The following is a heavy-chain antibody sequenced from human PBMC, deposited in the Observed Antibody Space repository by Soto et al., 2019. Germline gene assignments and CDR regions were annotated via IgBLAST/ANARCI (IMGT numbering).Heavy chain of an antibody. V-gene: IGHV3-30-3*01. CDR2: ISYDGSNK. D-gene: IGHD2-15*01. CDR3: ARDKSSFTGCSGGSCYSPWFDP. Sequence: GGSLRLSCAASGFTFSSYAMHWVRQAPGKGLEWVAVISYDGSNKYYADSVKGRFTISRDNSKNTLYLQMNSLRAEDTAVYYCARDKSSFTGCSGGSCYSPWFDPWGQGTLVTVSS. J-gene: IGHJ5*02. CDR1: GFTFSSYA.